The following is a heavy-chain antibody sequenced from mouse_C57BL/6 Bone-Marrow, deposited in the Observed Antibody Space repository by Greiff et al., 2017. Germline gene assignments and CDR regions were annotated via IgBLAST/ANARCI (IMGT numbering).Heavy chain of an antibody. J-gene: IGHJ3*01. CDR3: AGDPYYGSSYRFAY. V-gene: IGHV12-3*01. D-gene: IGHD1-1*01. CDR1: GFPITSGYY. CDR2: ITHSGET. Sequence: ESGPGLVKPSQSLFLTCSITGFPITSGYYWIWIRQSPGKPLEWMGYITHSGETFYNPSLQSPISITRETSKTQFFLQLNSVTTEDTAMYYCAGDPYYGSSYRFAYWGQGTLVTVSA.